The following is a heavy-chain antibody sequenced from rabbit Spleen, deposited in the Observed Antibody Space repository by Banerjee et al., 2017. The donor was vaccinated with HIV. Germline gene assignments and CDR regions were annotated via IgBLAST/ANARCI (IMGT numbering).Heavy chain of an antibody. CDR3: ARGSATMTMVITGYYLYL. J-gene: IGHJ4*01. Sequence: QSLEESGGGLVQPEGSLALTCKASGFSFSSSDYICWVRQAPGKGLEWISCIAGSSSGFTYSATWAKGRFTISKTSSPTVTLQMTSPTAADTAAYFCARGSATMTMVITGYYLYLWGPGTLVTVS. CDR2: IAGSSSGFT. D-gene: IGHD2-1*01. V-gene: IGHV1S40*01. CDR1: GFSFSSSDY.